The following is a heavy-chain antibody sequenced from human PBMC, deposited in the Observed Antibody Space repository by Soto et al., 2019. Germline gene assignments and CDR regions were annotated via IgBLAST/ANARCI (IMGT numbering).Heavy chain of an antibody. V-gene: IGHV3-33*01. J-gene: IGHJ4*02. Sequence: QVQLVESGGNVVQPGTSLRLSCAASGFGFTSYDIHWVRQAPGKGLEWVAVVWSDASTKYYADSVKGRFTISRDNSKNTLELQPTSLRAGETAVYYCARDLVVGAGDLDHWGQGTLVTVSS. CDR1: GFGFTSYD. CDR2: VWSDASTK. CDR3: ARDLVVGAGDLDH. D-gene: IGHD1-26*01.